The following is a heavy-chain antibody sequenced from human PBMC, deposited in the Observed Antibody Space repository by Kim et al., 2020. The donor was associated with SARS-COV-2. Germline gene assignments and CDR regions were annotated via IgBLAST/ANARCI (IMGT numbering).Heavy chain of an antibody. CDR1: GDSISSYC. V-gene: IGHV4-59*13. CDR2: IYDSGRT. J-gene: IGHJ4*02. Sequence: SETLSRTCIVSGDSISSYCWSWIRQPPGKGLEWIGYIYDSGRTNYNPSLKSRVTISVDTSKNQFSLRLSSVTAADTAVYYCVRGATPSSWARLGYWGQGTLVTVSA. CDR3: VRGATPSSWARLGY. D-gene: IGHD6-13*01.